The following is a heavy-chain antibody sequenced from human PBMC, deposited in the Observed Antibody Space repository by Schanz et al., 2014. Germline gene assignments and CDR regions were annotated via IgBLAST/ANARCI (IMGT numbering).Heavy chain of an antibody. CDR2: INAHTGNT. V-gene: IGHV1-18*01. D-gene: IGHD6-19*01. J-gene: IGHJ3*02. CDR3: ARVHIASYHYSSPGALDI. Sequence: QVQLVQSGGEVKKPGASATVSCKASGYTFNNHGISWVRQAPGQGPELMGWINAHTGNTQYAQKFQGRVNMTRDTVTTTVHLELTRMRTDDTAIYYCARVHIASYHYSSPGALDIWGQGTRVTVSS. CDR1: GYTFNNHG.